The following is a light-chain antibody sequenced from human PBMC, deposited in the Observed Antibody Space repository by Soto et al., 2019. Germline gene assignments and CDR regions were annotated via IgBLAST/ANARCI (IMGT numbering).Light chain of an antibody. CDR1: QSISSSY. CDR2: GAS. CDR3: QQYGSSPWT. J-gene: IGKJ1*01. V-gene: IGKV3-20*01. Sequence: EIVSTQSPGTLSLSPGERATLSCRASQSISSSYLAWYQQKPGQAPRLLIYGASSRATGIPDRISGSGSGTDFTLTISRLEAEDFAVYYCQQYGSSPWTFGQGTKVEIK.